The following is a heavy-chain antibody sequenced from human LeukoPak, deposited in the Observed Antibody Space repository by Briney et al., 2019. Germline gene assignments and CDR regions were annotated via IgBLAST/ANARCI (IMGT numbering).Heavy chain of an antibody. V-gene: IGHV3-30*03. Sequence: PGGSLRLCCAASGFTFSSYGMHWDRQAPGKGLEWVAVISYDGSNKYYADSVKGRFTISRDNSKNTLYLQMNSLRAEDTAVYYCARDQAGNTMVRGVIIKAYYYYYGMDVWGQGTTVTVSS. CDR1: GFTFSSYG. CDR3: ARDQAGNTMVRGVIIKAYYYYYGMDV. D-gene: IGHD3-10*01. CDR2: ISYDGSNK. J-gene: IGHJ6*02.